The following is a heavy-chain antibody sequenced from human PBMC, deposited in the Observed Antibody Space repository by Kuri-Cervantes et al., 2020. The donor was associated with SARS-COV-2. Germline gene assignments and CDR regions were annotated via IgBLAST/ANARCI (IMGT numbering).Heavy chain of an antibody. J-gene: IGHJ6*04. CDR3: ARVGPGDV. Sequence: GSLRLSCTVSGGSISSTSYYWGWTRQPPGKGLEWIGTIHHSGTTYYNPSLESRVTISVDTSQNLFSLELTSVSAADTAVYYCARVGPGDVWGKGTTVTVSS. CDR1: GGSISSTSYY. CDR2: IHHSGTT. V-gene: IGHV4-39*01.